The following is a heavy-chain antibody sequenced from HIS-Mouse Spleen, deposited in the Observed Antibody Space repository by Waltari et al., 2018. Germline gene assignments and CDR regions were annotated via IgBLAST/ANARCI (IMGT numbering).Heavy chain of an antibody. D-gene: IGHD6-13*01. CDR1: GGSISSSSYY. CDR2: IYYSGST. Sequence: QLQLQESCPGLVKPSETLSLTRTVSGGSISSSSYYWGWLCLPPGKGVEWFGSIYYSGSTYYNPSLKSRVTISVDTSKNQFSLKLSSVTAADTAVYYCAREIPYSSSWYDWYFDLWGRGTLVTVSS. CDR3: AREIPYSSSWYDWYFDL. J-gene: IGHJ2*01. V-gene: IGHV4-39*07.